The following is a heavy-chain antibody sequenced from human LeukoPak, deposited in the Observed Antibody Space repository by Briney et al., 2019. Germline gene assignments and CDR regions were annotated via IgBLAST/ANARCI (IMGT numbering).Heavy chain of an antibody. CDR3: VLGAYWNDDKNAFHI. CDR2: IGATGDT. J-gene: IGHJ3*02. V-gene: IGHV3-13*01. D-gene: IGHD1-1*01. CDR1: GLTFSSYD. Sequence: GGSLRPSCAASGLTFSSYDMHWVRQAAGKGLEWVSSIGATGDTYYTDSVKGRFTISRENAKKSLYLQVSSLRVEDTAVYFCVLGAYWNDDKNAFHIWGPGTIVTVSS.